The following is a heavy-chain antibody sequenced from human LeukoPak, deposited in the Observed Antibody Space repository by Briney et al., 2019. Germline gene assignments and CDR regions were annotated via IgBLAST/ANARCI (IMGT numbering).Heavy chain of an antibody. CDR3: AKNPAAPNWFDP. J-gene: IGHJ5*02. Sequence: PGGSLRLSCAASGFTFSSYAMSWVRQAPGKGLEWVSAISGSVGSTYYADSVKGRFTISRDNSKNTLYLQMNSLRAEDTAVYYCAKNPAAPNWFDPWGQGTLVTVSS. CDR1: GFTFSSYA. V-gene: IGHV3-23*01. CDR2: ISGSVGST. D-gene: IGHD2-2*01.